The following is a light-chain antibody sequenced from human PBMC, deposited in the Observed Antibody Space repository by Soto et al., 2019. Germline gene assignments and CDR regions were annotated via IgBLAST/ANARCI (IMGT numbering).Light chain of an antibody. V-gene: IGLV2-18*01. J-gene: IGLJ1*01. Sequence: QSALTQPPSVSGSPGQSVTISCTGTSSDVGSYNRVSWYQQPPGTAPQLMIYEVSNRPSGVPDRFSGSKSGNTASLTISGLQAEDEADYYCSLYTSSSTYVFGTGTKLTVL. CDR1: SSDVGSYNR. CDR2: EVS. CDR3: SLYTSSSTYV.